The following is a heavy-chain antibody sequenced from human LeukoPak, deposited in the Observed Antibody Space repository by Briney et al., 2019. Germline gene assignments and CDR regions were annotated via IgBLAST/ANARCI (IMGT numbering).Heavy chain of an antibody. V-gene: IGHV3-48*03. CDR2: ISGSGRTI. CDR1: GFTFDAYE. Sequence: PGWSLRLSCAASGFTFDAYEINWVRQAPGKGLEWVSYISGSGRTIYYADSVKGRFTISWDNAKNPVYLQMNRLRAEDTAVYYCARGVYGRFDSWGQRTLVTVSS. D-gene: IGHD2/OR15-2a*01. CDR3: ARGVYGRFDS. J-gene: IGHJ5*01.